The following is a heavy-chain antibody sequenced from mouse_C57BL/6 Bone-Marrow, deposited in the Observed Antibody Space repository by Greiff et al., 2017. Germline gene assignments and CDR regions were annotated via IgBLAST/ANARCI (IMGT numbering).Heavy chain of an antibody. Sequence: QVQLLQSGAELLKPGASVKLSCKATGYTFTGYWIEWVKQRPGHGLEWIGEILPGSGSTNYNEKFKDKATFTADTSANTAYMQLSSLTTEDSAIYYTTRCEYALDYWGQGTSVTDSS. J-gene: IGHJ4*01. CDR1: GYTFTGYW. CDR3: TRCEYALDY. CDR2: ILPGSGST. V-gene: IGHV1-9*01.